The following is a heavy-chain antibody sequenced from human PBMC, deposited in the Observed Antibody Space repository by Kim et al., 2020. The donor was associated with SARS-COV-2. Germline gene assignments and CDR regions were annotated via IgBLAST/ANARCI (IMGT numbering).Heavy chain of an antibody. Sequence: GGSLRLSCAASGFTFSSYAMSWVRQAPGKGLEWVSAISGSGGSTYYADSVKGRFTISRDNSKNTLYLQMNSLRAEDTAVYYCANAKSPSGSSGWYRGYYFDYWGQGTLVTVSS. CDR3: ANAKSPSGSSGWYRGYYFDY. D-gene: IGHD6-19*01. J-gene: IGHJ4*02. CDR1: GFTFSSYA. CDR2: ISGSGGST. V-gene: IGHV3-23*01.